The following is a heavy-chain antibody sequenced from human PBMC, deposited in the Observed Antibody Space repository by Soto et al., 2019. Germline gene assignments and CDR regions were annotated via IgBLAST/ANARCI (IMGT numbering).Heavy chain of an antibody. D-gene: IGHD3-3*01. J-gene: IGHJ6*02. Sequence: SVKVSCKASGGTFSSYAISWVRQAPGQGLEWMGGIIPIFGTANYAQRFQGRVTITADESTSTAYMELSSLRSEDTAVYYCARVRSYDFWSGPYYYYGMDVWGQGTTVTVSS. CDR2: IIPIFGTA. CDR1: GGTFSSYA. V-gene: IGHV1-69*13. CDR3: ARVRSYDFWSGPYYYYGMDV.